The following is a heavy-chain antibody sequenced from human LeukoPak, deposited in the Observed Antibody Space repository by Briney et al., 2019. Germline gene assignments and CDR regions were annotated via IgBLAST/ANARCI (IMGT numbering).Heavy chain of an antibody. CDR2: IHYSGST. Sequence: SETLSLTCTVSGDSISSYYWSWIRQPPGKGLEWIGCIHYSGSTYQNPSLKSRVTISVDTSKNQFSLKLSSVTAADTAVYYCAAGYLSSWYYFDYWGQGTLVTVSS. CDR1: GDSISSYY. D-gene: IGHD6-13*01. CDR3: AAGYLSSWYYFDY. J-gene: IGHJ4*02. V-gene: IGHV4-59*01.